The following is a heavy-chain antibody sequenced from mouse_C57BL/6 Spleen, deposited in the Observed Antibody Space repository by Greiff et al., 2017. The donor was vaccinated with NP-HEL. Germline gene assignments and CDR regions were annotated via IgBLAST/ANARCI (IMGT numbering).Heavy chain of an antibody. J-gene: IGHJ3*01. CDR2: ISNGGGST. CDR3: ARRGAGTWFAY. CDR1: GFTFSDYY. V-gene: IGHV5-12*01. Sequence: EVKVVESGGGLVQPGGSLKLSCAASGFTFSDYYMYWVRQTPEKRLEWVAYISNGGGSTYYPDTVKGRFTISRDNAKNTLYLQMSRLKSEDTAMYYCARRGAGTWFAYWGQGTLVTVSA. D-gene: IGHD3-3*01.